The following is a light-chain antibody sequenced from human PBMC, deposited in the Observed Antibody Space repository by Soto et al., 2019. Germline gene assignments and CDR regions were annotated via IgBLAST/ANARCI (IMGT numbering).Light chain of an antibody. CDR2: GNN. V-gene: IGLV1-40*01. CDR1: RPNIGAGYD. J-gene: IGLJ3*02. Sequence: QSVLTQPPSVSGAPGQRVTISCTGSRPNIGAGYDVHWYQQLPGTAPKLLIYGNNNRPSGVPDRFSGSKSGTSASLAITGLQAEDEADYYCQSYDNSLSAWVFGGWTKLTVL. CDR3: QSYDNSLSAWV.